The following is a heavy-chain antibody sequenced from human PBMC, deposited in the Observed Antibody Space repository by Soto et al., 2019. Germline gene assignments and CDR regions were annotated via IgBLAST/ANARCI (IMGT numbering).Heavy chain of an antibody. CDR1: GFTFSGYA. V-gene: IGHV3-23*01. CDR2: ISGSGGST. D-gene: IGHD2-2*01. J-gene: IGHJ4*02. CDR3: AKAPASYKLYYFDY. Sequence: PGGSLRLSCAASGFTFSGYAMSWVRQAPGKGLEWVSAISGSGGSTYYADSVKGRFTISRDNSKNTLYLQMNSLRAEDTAVYYCAKAPASYKLYYFDYWGQGTLVTVSS.